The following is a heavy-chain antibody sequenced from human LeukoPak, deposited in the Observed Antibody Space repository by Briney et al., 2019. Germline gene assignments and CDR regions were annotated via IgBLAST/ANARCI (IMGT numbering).Heavy chain of an antibody. V-gene: IGHV1-69*04. Sequence: SVKVSCKASGGTFSSYAISWVRQAPGQGLEWMGRIIPILGIANYAQKFQGRVTITADKSTSTVYMELSSLRSEDTAVYYCASSSSGRHDAFDIWGQGTMVTVSS. CDR2: IIPILGIA. J-gene: IGHJ3*02. D-gene: IGHD6-19*01. CDR3: ASSSSGRHDAFDI. CDR1: GGTFSSYA.